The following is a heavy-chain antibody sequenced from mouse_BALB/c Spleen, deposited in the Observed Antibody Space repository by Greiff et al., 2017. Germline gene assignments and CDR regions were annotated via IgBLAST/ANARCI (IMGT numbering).Heavy chain of an antibody. J-gene: IGHJ4*01. V-gene: IGHV5-4*02. D-gene: IGHD1-2*01. CDR1: GFTFSDYY. Sequence: EVKLEESGGGLVKPGGSLKLSCAASGFTFSDYYMYWVRQTPEKRLEWVATISDGGSYTYYPDSVKGRFTISRDNAKNNLYLQMSSLKSEDTAMYYCARDPTTAYYYAMDYWGQGTSVTVSS. CDR2: ISDGGSYT. CDR3: ARDPTTAYYYAMDY.